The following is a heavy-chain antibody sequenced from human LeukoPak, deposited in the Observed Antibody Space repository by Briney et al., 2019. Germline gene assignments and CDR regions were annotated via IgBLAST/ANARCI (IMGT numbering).Heavy chain of an antibody. CDR1: GGSISSSSYY. CDR2: IHYSGST. Sequence: NPSETLSLTCTVSGGSISSSSYYWGWIRQPPGKGLEWIGSIHYSGSTNYNPSLKSRVTISVDTSKNQFSLKLSSVTAADTAVYYCARGYCSGGSCYSYYYYNYMDVWGKGTTVTVSS. D-gene: IGHD2-15*01. J-gene: IGHJ6*03. CDR3: ARGYCSGGSCYSYYYYNYMDV. V-gene: IGHV4-39*07.